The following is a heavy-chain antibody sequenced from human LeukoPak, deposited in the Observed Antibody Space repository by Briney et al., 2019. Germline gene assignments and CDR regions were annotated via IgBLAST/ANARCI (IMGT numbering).Heavy chain of an antibody. CDR2: IIPIFGTA. CDR3: ARASAGYYDFWSGYYSPSFDY. V-gene: IGHV1-69*05. CDR1: GYTFTSYG. D-gene: IGHD3-3*01. Sequence: SVKVSCKASGYTFTSYGISWVRQAPGQGLEWMGGIIPIFGTANYAQKFQGRVTITTDESTSTAYMELSSLRSEDTAVYYCARASAGYYDFWSGYYSPSFDYWGQGTLVTVSS. J-gene: IGHJ4*02.